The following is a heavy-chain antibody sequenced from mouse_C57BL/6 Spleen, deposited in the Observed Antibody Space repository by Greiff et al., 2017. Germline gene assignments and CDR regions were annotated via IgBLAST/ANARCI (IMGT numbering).Heavy chain of an antibody. Sequence: EVNVVESGGDLVKPGGSLKLSCAASGFTFSSYGMSWVRQTPDKRLEWVATISSGGSYTYYPDSVKGRFTISRDNAKNTLYLQMSSLKSEDTAMYYCARQNYGNYLYYAMDYWGQGTSVTVSS. CDR3: ARQNYGNYLYYAMDY. J-gene: IGHJ4*01. D-gene: IGHD2-1*01. CDR1: GFTFSSYG. V-gene: IGHV5-6*01. CDR2: ISSGGSYT.